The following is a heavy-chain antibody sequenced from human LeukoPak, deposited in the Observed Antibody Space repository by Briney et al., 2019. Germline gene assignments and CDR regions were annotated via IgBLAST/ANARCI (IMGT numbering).Heavy chain of an antibody. CDR2: VNHSGST. CDR1: GGSFSGYY. J-gene: IGHJ4*02. D-gene: IGHD3-22*01. CDR3: ARHVAEDYYDSSGYYFDY. Sequence: SETLSLTCAVYGGSFSGYYWSWIRQPPGKGLEWIGEVNHSGSTYYNPSLKSRVTISVDTSKNQFSLKLSSVTAADTAVYYCARHVAEDYYDSSGYYFDYWGQGTLVTVSS. V-gene: IGHV4-34*01.